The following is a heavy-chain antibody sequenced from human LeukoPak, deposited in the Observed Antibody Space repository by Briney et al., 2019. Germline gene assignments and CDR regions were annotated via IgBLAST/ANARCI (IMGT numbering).Heavy chain of an antibody. Sequence: GGSLRLSCAASGFTFSSYAMSWVRQAPGRGLEWVSAISGSGGSTYYADSVKGRFTISRDNSKNTLFLQMSSLRAEDTAVYFCAKTEFGEPFDYWGQGTLVTVSS. CDR1: GFTFSSYA. J-gene: IGHJ4*02. CDR2: ISGSGGST. V-gene: IGHV3-23*01. CDR3: AKTEFGEPFDY. D-gene: IGHD3-16*01.